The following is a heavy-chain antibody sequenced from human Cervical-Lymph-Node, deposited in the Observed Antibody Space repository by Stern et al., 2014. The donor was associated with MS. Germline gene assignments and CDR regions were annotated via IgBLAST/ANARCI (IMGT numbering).Heavy chain of an antibody. CDR3: ARWGIRTGNQLDY. CDR2: INPNSGGA. D-gene: IGHD3-16*01. J-gene: IGHJ4*02. Sequence: VQLLQSGAEVKKPGASVKVSCKASGYTFSGYYMYWVRQAPGQGLEWMGRINPNSGGADFAQNFQGRVTLTWDTSVTTAYMELSRLRSDDTALYFCARWGIRTGNQLDYWGQGTLVTVSS. V-gene: IGHV1-2*06. CDR1: GYTFSGYY.